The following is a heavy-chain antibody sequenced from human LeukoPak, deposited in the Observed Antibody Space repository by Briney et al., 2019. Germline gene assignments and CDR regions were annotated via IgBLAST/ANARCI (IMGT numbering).Heavy chain of an antibody. J-gene: IGHJ4*02. V-gene: IGHV4-38-2*01. D-gene: IGHD6-19*01. CDR1: GYSISSGYY. CDR3: ARGPRVAGSFDY. CDR2: IYHSGST. Sequence: SETLSLTCAVSGYSISSGYYWGWSRQPPGKGLEWIGSIYHSGSTYYNPSLKSRVTMSVDTSKNQFSLKLSSVTAADTAVYYCARGPRVAGSFDYWGQGTPVTVSS.